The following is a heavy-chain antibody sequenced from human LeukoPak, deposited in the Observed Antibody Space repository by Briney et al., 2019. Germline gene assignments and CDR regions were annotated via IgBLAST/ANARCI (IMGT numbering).Heavy chain of an antibody. D-gene: IGHD2-8*01. J-gene: IGHJ5*02. CDR2: IYYSGST. Sequence: PSETLSLTCTVSGGSISSSSYYWGWIRQPPGRGLEWVGSIYYSGSTYYNPSLKRRVTISVDTSKNQFSLKLSSVTAAHPAMYYCARDPATECSNGVCYKASWFDPWGQGTLVTVSS. V-gene: IGHV4-39*07. CDR1: GGSISSSSYY. CDR3: ARDPATECSNGVCYKASWFDP.